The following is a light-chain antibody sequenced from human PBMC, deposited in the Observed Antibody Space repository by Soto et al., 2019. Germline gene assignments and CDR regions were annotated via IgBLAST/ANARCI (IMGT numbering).Light chain of an antibody. CDR2: RNN. Sequence: QAVVTQPPSASGTPGQRVTISCSGSSSNIGSNYVYWYQQLPGTAPKLLIYRNNQRPSGVPDRFSDSKSGTSASLAISGLRSEDEADYYCAAWDDSLSGVVFGGGTKVTVL. CDR3: AAWDDSLSGVV. J-gene: IGLJ2*01. V-gene: IGLV1-47*01. CDR1: SSNIGSNY.